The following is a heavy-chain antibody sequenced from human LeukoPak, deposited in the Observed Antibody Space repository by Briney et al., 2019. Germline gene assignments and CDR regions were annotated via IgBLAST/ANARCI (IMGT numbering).Heavy chain of an antibody. CDR3: ARSTVTTEFDY. CDR1: GFTFRDHA. V-gene: IGHV3-9*01. D-gene: IGHD4-17*01. CDR2: ITSESGDI. Sequence: GRSLRLSCVASGFTFRDHAMHWVRQAPGKGLEWVSGITSESGDIGYADSVKGRFTISRDNSKNTLYLQMNSLRAEDTAVYYCARSTVTTEFDYWGQGTLVTVSS. J-gene: IGHJ4*02.